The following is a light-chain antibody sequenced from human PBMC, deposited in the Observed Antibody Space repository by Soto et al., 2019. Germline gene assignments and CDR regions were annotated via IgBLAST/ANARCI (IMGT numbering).Light chain of an antibody. CDR1: SSDVGGYNS. V-gene: IGLV2-8*01. Sequence: QSVLTQPASVSGSPGESITISCTGTSSDVGGYNSVSWYQHHPGKAPKLMIYEVSKRPSGVPDRFSGSKSGNTASLTVSGLQAEDEADYYCSSYAGGNNYVFGTGTKVTVL. CDR2: EVS. J-gene: IGLJ1*01. CDR3: SSYAGGNNYV.